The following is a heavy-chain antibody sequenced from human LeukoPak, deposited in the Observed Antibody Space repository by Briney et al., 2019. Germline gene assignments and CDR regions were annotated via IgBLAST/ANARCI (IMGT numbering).Heavy chain of an antibody. CDR3: AKDPAHWGEIG. V-gene: IGHV3-23*01. CDR2: ISGSGGST. CDR1: GFTFSSYS. J-gene: IGHJ4*02. D-gene: IGHD7-27*01. Sequence: GGSLRLSCAASGFTFSSYSMSWVRQAPGKGLEWVSAISGSGGSTYYADSVKGRFTISRDNSKNTLYLQMNSLRAEDTAVYYCAKDPAHWGEIGGGQGTLVTVSS.